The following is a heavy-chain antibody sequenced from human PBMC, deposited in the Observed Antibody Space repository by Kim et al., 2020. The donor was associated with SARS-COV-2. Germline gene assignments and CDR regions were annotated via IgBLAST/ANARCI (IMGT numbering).Heavy chain of an antibody. V-gene: IGHV3-21*01. D-gene: IGHD6-6*01. J-gene: IGHJ6*02. CDR3: ARDRAYSSSPDYYYYYGMDV. Sequence: GGSLRLSCAASGFTFSSYSMNWVHQAPGKGLEWVSSISSSSSYIYYADSVKGRFTISRDNAKNSLYLQMNSLRAEDTAVYYCARDRAYSSSPDYYYYYGMDVWGQGTTVTVSS. CDR2: ISSSSSYI. CDR1: GFTFSSYS.